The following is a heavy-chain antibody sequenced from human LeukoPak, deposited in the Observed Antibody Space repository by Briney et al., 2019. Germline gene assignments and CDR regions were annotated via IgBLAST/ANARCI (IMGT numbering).Heavy chain of an antibody. D-gene: IGHD4-17*01. CDR3: AGREDYGRFDP. CDR2: ISAYNGNT. CDR1: GYTFTSYG. V-gene: IGHV1-18*01. Sequence: ASVKVSCKASGYTFTSYGISWVRQAPGQGLEWMGWISAYNGNTNYAQKLQGRVTMTTDTSTSTAYMELRSLRSEDTAVYYCAGREDYGRFDPWGQGTLVTVSS. J-gene: IGHJ5*02.